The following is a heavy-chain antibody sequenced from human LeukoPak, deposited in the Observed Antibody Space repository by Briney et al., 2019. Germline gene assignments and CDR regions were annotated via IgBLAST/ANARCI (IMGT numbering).Heavy chain of an antibody. CDR1: GYSISSGYY. J-gene: IGHJ4*02. CDR2: IYHSGST. V-gene: IGHV4-38-2*02. Sequence: SETLSLTCTVSGYSISSGYYWGWIRQPPGKGLEWIGSIYHSGSTYYNPSLKSRVTISVDTSKNQFSLKLSSVTAADTAVYYCARHSVYDILTGYPYYFDYWGQGTLVTVSS. D-gene: IGHD3-9*01. CDR3: ARHSVYDILTGYPYYFDY.